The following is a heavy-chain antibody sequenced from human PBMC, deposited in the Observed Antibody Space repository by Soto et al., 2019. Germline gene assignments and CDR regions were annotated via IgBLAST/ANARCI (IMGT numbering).Heavy chain of an antibody. CDR3: ASSPASHVNIAVAGPNGFDI. D-gene: IGHD6-19*01. CDR2: IYSGGST. J-gene: IGHJ3*02. CDR1: GFTVSSNY. Sequence: GGSLRLSCAASGFTVSSNYMSWVRQAPGKGLEWVSVIYSGGSTYYADSVKGRFTISRDNSKNTLYLQMNSLRAEDTAVYYCASSPASHVNIAVAGPNGFDIWGQGTMVTVSS. V-gene: IGHV3-66*01.